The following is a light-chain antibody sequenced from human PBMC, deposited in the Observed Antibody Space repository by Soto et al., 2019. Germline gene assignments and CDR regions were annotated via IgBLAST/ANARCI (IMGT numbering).Light chain of an antibody. J-gene: IGKJ1*01. CDR2: AAS. CDR1: QGIGNF. V-gene: IGKV1-27*01. CDR3: QQYNIYWT. Sequence: DIEMTQSASSLSASVGDTVTITCRASQGIGNFLAWYQQQPGDVPKLLIYAASTVQSGGPSRFSGSASGTEFTLDISSLKPDDFATYYCQQYNIYWTFGQGTKVDIK.